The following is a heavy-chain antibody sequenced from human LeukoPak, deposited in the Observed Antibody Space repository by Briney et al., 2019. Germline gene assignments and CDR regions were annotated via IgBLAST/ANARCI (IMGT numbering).Heavy chain of an antibody. D-gene: IGHD6-19*01. V-gene: IGHV3-23*01. CDR3: ATIGSGWCWSFDY. CDR1: GFTFSSYA. J-gene: IGHJ4*02. CDR2: ISGSGGST. Sequence: QTGGSLRLSCAASGFTFSSYAMSWVRQAPGKGLEWVSAISGSGGSTYYADSVKGRFTISRDNSKNTLYLQMNSLRAEDTAVYYCATIGSGWCWSFDYWGQGTLVTVSS.